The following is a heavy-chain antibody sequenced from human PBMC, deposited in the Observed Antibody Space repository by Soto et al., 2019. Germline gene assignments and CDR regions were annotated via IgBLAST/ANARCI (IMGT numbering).Heavy chain of an antibody. V-gene: IGHV3-33*01. CDR3: VRDRPNTESLTGYFDT. CDR2: IRFDGSTA. Sequence: GESLKISCEASGFVFRTFRMHWVRRAPGKGLEWLATIRFDGSTARYAESVRGRFKISRDNSMNTLYLQLDRLRVEDTAVYYCVRDRPNTESLTGYFDTWGQGTPVTVSS. J-gene: IGHJ4*02. CDR1: GFVFRTFR. D-gene: IGHD3-9*01.